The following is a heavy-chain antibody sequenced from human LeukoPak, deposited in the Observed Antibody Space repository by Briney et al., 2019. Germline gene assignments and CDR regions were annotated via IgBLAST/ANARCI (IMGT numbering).Heavy chain of an antibody. CDR2: IIPIFGTA. Sequence: SVKVSCKASGGTFSSYAISWVRQAPGQGLEWMGRIIPIFGTANYAQKFQGRATITTDESTSTAYMELSSLRSEDTAVYYCASPVGASDYFDYWGQGTLVTVSS. CDR3: ASPVGASDYFDY. V-gene: IGHV1-69*05. J-gene: IGHJ4*02. CDR1: GGTFSSYA. D-gene: IGHD1-26*01.